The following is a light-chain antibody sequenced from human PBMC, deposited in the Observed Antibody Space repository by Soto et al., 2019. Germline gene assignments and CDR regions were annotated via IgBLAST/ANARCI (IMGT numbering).Light chain of an antibody. V-gene: IGKV1-39*01. J-gene: IGKJ2*01. Sequence: DIQMTQSPSSLSASVGDRVTFTCRASQSISSYVHWYQQKPGKASKLLIYAASSLQSVVPSRFRGCGSRTDFTHTLSSLRPEDFATLYCQQSYITPPRYTFGQGNKLEIK. CDR3: QQSYITPPRYT. CDR2: AAS. CDR1: QSISSY.